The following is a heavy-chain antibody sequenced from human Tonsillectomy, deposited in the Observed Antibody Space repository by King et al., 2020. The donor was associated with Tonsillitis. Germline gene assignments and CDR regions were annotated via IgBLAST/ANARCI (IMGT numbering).Heavy chain of an antibody. CDR1: GGSLSGYH. V-gene: IGHV4-34*01. J-gene: IGHJ4*02. Sequence: VQLQQWGAGLVKPSETLSLTCGVYGGSLSGYHWSWIRQPPGKGLEWIGXISHTGGTNYNPSLKSRVTTSIDTSKNQFSLKLTSMTAADTAVYYCARGRIGVAGPLRLVTYFDSWGQGTLVTVSS. CDR3: ARGRIGVAGPLRLVTYFDS. CDR2: ISHTGGT. D-gene: IGHD6-19*01.